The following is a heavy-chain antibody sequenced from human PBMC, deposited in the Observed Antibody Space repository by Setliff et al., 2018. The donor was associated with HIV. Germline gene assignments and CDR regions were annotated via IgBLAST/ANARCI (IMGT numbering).Heavy chain of an antibody. CDR1: GGTFSSYA. CDR2: IIPIFGTA. J-gene: IGHJ6*03. D-gene: IGHD3-3*01. V-gene: IGHV1-69*05. CDR3: ARVPNYNFWSGPSPRYYYYMDV. Sequence: SVKVSCKASGGTFSSYAISWVRQAPGQGLERMGGIIPIFGTANYAQKFQGRVTMTRNTSISTAYMELSSLRSEDTAVYYCARVPNYNFWSGPSPRYYYYMDVWGKGTTVTVSS.